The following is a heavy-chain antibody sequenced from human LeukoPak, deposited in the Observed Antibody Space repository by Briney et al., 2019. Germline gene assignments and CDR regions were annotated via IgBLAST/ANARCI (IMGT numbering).Heavy chain of an antibody. J-gene: IGHJ1*01. CDR1: GFTLSSYW. CDR2: IKTDASEK. V-gene: IGHV3-7*01. D-gene: IGHD4-11*01. CDR3: ATYSTRNAREFQS. Sequence: GGSLRLSCAASGFTLSSYWMSWVRQAPGKGLEWVANIKTDASEKYYADSVKGGFTISRDNAKMSLYLQMNSLRVEDTAVYYCATYSTRNAREFQSWGQGTLVTVSS.